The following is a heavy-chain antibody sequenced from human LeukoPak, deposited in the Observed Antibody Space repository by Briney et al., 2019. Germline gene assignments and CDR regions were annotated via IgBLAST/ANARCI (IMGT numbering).Heavy chain of an antibody. Sequence: KPSETLSLTCTVSGGSISSYYWSWIRQPPGKGLEWIGYIYYSGSTNYNPSLKSRVTISVDTSKNQFSLKLSSVTAADTAVYYCARVDDYYDSSGYYYGQSFDYWGQGTLVTVSS. D-gene: IGHD3-22*01. V-gene: IGHV4-59*01. CDR1: GGSISSYY. CDR2: IYYSGST. CDR3: ARVDDYYDSSGYYYGQSFDY. J-gene: IGHJ4*02.